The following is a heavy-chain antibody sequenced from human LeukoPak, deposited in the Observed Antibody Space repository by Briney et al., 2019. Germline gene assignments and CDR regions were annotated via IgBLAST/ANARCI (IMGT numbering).Heavy chain of an antibody. CDR3: ARPITIFRVVYYAYYFDH. CDR1: GGSISSSSYY. D-gene: IGHD3-3*01. V-gene: IGHV4-39*01. CDR2: IYYSGST. J-gene: IGHJ4*02. Sequence: PSETLSLTCTVSGGSISSSSYYWGWIRQPPGKGLEWIGSIYYSGSTYYNPSLKSRVTISVDTSKNQFSLKLSSVTAADTAVYYCARPITIFRVVYYAYYFDHWGQGILVTVSS.